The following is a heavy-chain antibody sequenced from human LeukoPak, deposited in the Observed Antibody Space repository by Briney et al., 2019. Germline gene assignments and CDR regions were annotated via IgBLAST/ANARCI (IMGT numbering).Heavy chain of an antibody. Sequence: PGGPLRLSGAAPGFTFRANGRNGFGRAQGGGVRGVSYISSISTTIYYKDSVKGRFTVSRDNAKNSLYLHMTSLRAEDTAVYYCVRNDGDDAFDIWGQGTMVTVSS. CDR1: GFTFRANG. D-gene: IGHD4-17*01. V-gene: IGHV3-48*01. CDR2: ISSISTTI. CDR3: VRNDGDDAFDI. J-gene: IGHJ3*02.